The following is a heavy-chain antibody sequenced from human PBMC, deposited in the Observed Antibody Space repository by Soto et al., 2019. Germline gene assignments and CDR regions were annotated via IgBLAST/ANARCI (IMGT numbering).Heavy chain of an antibody. V-gene: IGHV3-23*01. CDR1: GFTFSSYA. CDR2: ISGSGDST. D-gene: IGHD5-18*01. J-gene: IGHJ4*02. CDR3: AKDLFVDTAMVIVAFDY. Sequence: PRLSCAASGFTFSSYAMSWVRQAPGKGLEWVSAISGSGDSTYYADSAKGRFTISRDNSKNTLYLQMNSLRAEDTAVYYCAKDLFVDTAMVIVAFDYWGQGTLVPVSS.